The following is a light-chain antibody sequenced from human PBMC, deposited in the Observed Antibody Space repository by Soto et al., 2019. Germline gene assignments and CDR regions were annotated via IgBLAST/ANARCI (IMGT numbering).Light chain of an antibody. Sequence: EIVLTQSPGTLSLSPGERATLSCRASQSVNNNYVAWYQQKPGQAPRLLIFRASNKATGIPARFSGSGSGTEFTLIISSLQSEDSAVYYCQQYNSWLWTFGQGTKVEIK. CDR1: QSVNNN. V-gene: IGKV3D-15*01. J-gene: IGKJ1*01. CDR2: RAS. CDR3: QQYNSWLWT.